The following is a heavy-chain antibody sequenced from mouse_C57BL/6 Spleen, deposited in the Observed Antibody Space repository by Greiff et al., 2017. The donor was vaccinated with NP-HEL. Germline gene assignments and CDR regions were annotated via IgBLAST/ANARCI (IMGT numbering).Heavy chain of an antibody. D-gene: IGHD1-1*01. CDR2: IYPGDGDT. CDR3: ASGGNYGSSYPAWFAY. Sequence: VQLQQSGAELVKPGASVKISCKASGYAFSSYWMNWVKQRPGKGLEWIGQIYPGDGDTNYNGKFKGKATLTADKSSSTAYMQLSSLTSEDSAVYCCASGGNYGSSYPAWFAYWGQGTLVTVSA. V-gene: IGHV1-80*01. CDR1: GYAFSSYW. J-gene: IGHJ3*01.